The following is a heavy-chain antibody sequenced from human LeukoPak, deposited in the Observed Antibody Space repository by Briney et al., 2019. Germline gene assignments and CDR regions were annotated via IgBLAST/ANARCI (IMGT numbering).Heavy chain of an antibody. CDR3: TCSVGYFRH. CDR2: ISGESGST. Sequence: ASVKVSCKASGYTFSNYGISWVRQAPGQGLEWMGWISGESGSTNNAQKFQGRVTMSTDTSTSTAYMELRSLRSDDPAVCGPTCSVGYFRHWGQGTLVTVSS. D-gene: IGHD3-10*01. CDR1: GYTFSNYG. V-gene: IGHV1-18*01. J-gene: IGHJ1*01.